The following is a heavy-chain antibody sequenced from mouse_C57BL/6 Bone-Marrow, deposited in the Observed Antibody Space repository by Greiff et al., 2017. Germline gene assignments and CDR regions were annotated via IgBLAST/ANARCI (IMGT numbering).Heavy chain of an antibody. D-gene: IGHD2-3*01. Sequence: EVHLVESGPGLVKPSQSLSLTCSVTGYSITSGYYWNWIRQFPGNKLEWMGYISYDGSNNYNPSLKNRISITRDTSKKQFFLKLNSVTTEDTAKYYGARGDGYFLFDYWGQGTTLTVSS. V-gene: IGHV3-6*01. CDR2: ISYDGSN. CDR3: ARGDGYFLFDY. CDR1: GYSITSGYY. J-gene: IGHJ2*01.